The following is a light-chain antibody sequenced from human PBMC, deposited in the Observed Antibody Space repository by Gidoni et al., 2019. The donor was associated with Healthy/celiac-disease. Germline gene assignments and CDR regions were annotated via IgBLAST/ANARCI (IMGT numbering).Light chain of an antibody. CDR2: LGS. V-gene: IGKV2-28*01. Sequence: DIVMTQSPLSLPVTPGEPASISCRSSQSLLHRNGHNYLDWYLQKPGQSPQLLIYLGSNRASGVPDRFSGSGSGTDFTLKISRVEAEDVGVYYCMQSLQTPLTFXGXTKVEIK. J-gene: IGKJ4*01. CDR1: QSLLHRNGHNY. CDR3: MQSLQTPLT.